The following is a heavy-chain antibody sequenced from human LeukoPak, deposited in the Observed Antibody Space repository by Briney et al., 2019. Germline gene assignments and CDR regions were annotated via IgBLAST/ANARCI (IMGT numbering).Heavy chain of an antibody. Sequence: GGSLRLSCAASGFTFSSYAMSWVRQAPGKGLEWVSAISGSGGSTYCADSVKGRFTISRDNSKNTLYLQMNSLRAEDTAVYYCAKGDYDYVWGSYRPNWFDPWGQGTLVTVSS. CDR2: ISGSGGST. D-gene: IGHD3-16*02. J-gene: IGHJ5*02. V-gene: IGHV3-23*01. CDR1: GFTFSSYA. CDR3: AKGDYDYVWGSYRPNWFDP.